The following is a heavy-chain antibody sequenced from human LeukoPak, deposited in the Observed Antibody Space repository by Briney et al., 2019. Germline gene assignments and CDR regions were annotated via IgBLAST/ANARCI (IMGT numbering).Heavy chain of an antibody. V-gene: IGHV4-59*01. D-gene: IGHD3-10*01. Sequence: SETLSLTCTVSGGSISGYYWTWIRQAPGKGLEWIGYIYYSGSTNYNPSLKSRVTISVDTSKNQFSLKLSSVTAADTAVYYCARVPSSGSPYWGQGTLVTVSS. CDR2: IYYSGST. CDR3: ARVPSSGSPY. CDR1: GGSISGYY. J-gene: IGHJ4*02.